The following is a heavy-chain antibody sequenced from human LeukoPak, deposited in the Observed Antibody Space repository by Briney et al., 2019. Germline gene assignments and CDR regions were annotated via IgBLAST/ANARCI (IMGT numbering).Heavy chain of an antibody. J-gene: IGHJ5*02. CDR1: GFTFSGSA. D-gene: IGHD1-26*01. CDR2: IRSKANSYAT. Sequence: EGSLKLSCAASGFTFSGSAMHWVRQASGKGLEWVGRIRSKANSYATAYAASVKGRFTISRDDSKNTAYLQMNSLKTEDTAVYYCTRLSGSYYDDNWFDPWGQGTLVTVSS. CDR3: TRLSGSYYDDNWFDP. V-gene: IGHV3-73*01.